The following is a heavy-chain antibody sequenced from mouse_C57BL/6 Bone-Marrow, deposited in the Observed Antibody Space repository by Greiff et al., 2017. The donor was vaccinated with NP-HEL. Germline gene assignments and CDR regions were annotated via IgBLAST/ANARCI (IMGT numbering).Heavy chain of an antibody. Sequence: EVQLLESGGGLVKPGGSLKLSCAASGFTFSSYAMSWVRQTPEKRLEWVANISAGGSYTYYTDNVKGRFTISRDNAKNNLYLQLSHLTSEDTAMYYCERARYGSSWGYFDDWGQGTTLTVAS. V-gene: IGHV5-4*01. CDR3: ERARYGSSWGYFDD. D-gene: IGHD1-1*01. CDR2: ISAGGSYT. J-gene: IGHJ2*01. CDR1: GFTFSSYA.